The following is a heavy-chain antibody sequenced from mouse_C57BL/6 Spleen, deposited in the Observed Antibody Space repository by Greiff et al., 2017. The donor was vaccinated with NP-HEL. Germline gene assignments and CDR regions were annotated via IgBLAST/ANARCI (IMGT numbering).Heavy chain of an antibody. CDR1: GFSLTSYG. Sequence: VKLVESGPGLVQPSQSLSITCTVSGFSLTSYGVHWVRQSPGKGLEWLGVIWRGGSTDYNAAFMSRLSINKDNSKSQVFFKMNSLQADDHAIYYCDKRGTSGAMDYWGQGTSVTVSS. CDR2: IWRGGST. J-gene: IGHJ4*01. D-gene: IGHD2-14*01. CDR3: DKRGTSGAMDY. V-gene: IGHV2-5*01.